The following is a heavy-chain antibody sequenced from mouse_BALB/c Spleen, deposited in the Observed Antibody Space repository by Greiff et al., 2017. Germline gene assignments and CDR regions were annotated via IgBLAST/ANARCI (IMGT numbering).Heavy chain of an antibody. D-gene: IGHD5-1*01. V-gene: IGHV5-9-3*01. CDR1: GFTFSSYA. CDR3: ARRGGTYYFDY. Sequence: VQLKESGGGLVKPGGSLKLSCAASGFTFSSYAMSWVRQTPEKRLEWVATISSGGSYTYYPDSVKGRFTISRDNAKNTLYLQMSSLRSEDTAMYYCARRGGTYYFDYWGQGTTLTVSS. CDR2: ISSGGSYT. J-gene: IGHJ2*01.